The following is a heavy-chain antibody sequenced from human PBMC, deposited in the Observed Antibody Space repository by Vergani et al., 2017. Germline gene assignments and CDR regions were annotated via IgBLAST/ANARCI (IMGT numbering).Heavy chain of an antibody. J-gene: IGHJ5*02. V-gene: IGHV4-38-2*02. Sequence: QVQLQESGPGLVKPSETLSLTCTVSNYSISRGYFWGWIRRPPGKGLEWIASFHHTGMTYNNPSLKSRVTISVDTSKNLTSLKLNSVTAADTAVYYCGRVADFYGLGSRLLDLWGQGILVTVSS. D-gene: IGHD3-10*01. CDR2: FHHTGMT. CDR3: GRVADFYGLGSRLLDL. CDR1: NYSISRGYF.